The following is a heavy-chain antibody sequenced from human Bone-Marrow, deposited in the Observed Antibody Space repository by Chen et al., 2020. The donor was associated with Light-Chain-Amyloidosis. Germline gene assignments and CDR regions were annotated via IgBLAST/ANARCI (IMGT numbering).Heavy chain of an antibody. CDR1: GFTFDDYG. CDR3: AREAGVGITYYFDL. J-gene: IGHJ2*01. Sequence: EVQLVESGGRVVRPGGSLRLSCAASGFTFDDYGMSWVRQAPGKGLEWVSGINWKGGRTGYADFVKGRFTISRDNAKNSLDLQMNTLSPEDTALYYCAREAGVGITYYFDLWGPGTLVTVSS. CDR2: INWKGGRT. V-gene: IGHV3-20*04. D-gene: IGHD3-3*01.